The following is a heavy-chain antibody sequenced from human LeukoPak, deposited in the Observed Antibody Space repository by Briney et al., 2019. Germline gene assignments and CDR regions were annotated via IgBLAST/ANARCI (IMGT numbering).Heavy chain of an antibody. J-gene: IGHJ4*02. V-gene: IGHV3-9*03. CDR2: ISWNSGSR. CDR3: AKGLYLGETLSHYFDY. CDR1: GFTFDDYS. Sequence: GGSLRLSCVASGFTFDDYSMHWVRQAPGKGLEWVSGISWNSGSRAYADSVRDRFTISRDNAKNSLYLQMHSLRPDDMAFYYCAKGLYLGETLSHYFDYWGQGALVIVSS. D-gene: IGHD3-10*01.